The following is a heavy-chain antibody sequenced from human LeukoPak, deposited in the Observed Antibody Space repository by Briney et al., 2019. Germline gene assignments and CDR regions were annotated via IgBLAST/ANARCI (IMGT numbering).Heavy chain of an antibody. CDR3: AREGKRDYDYVWGSYRLNWFDP. J-gene: IGHJ5*02. CDR2: INPNSGGT. CDR1: GYTFTGYY. V-gene: IGHV1-2*02. Sequence: ASVKVSCKASGYTFTGYYMHWVRQAPGQGLEWMGWINPNSGGTNYAQKFQGRVTMTRDTSISTAYMELSRLRSDDTAVYYCAREGKRDYDYVWGSYRLNWFDPWGQGTLVTVPS. D-gene: IGHD3-16*02.